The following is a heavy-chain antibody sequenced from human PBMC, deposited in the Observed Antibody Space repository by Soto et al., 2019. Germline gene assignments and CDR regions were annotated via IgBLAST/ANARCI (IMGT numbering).Heavy chain of an antibody. V-gene: IGHV4-30-4*01. CDR2: RYYSEST. CDR3: AGSLGLYSSSWRNWFDP. Sequence: SETLSLTCTVSGGSITTGGYYWSWIRQLPGKGLEWIGHRYYSESTYYNPSLKSRVSISVDTSKNQFSLKLSSVPAADTAVYYCAGSLGLYSSSWRNWFDPWGQGTLVNVSS. CDR1: GGSITTGGYY. D-gene: IGHD6-13*01. J-gene: IGHJ5*02.